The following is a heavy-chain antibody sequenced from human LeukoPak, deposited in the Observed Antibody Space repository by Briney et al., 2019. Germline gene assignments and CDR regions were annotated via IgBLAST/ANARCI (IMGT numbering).Heavy chain of an antibody. J-gene: IGHJ3*02. V-gene: IGHV4-30-4*01. CDR3: ARGNTMVRADAFDI. Sequence: SQTLSLTCTVSGGSISSGDYYWSWIRQPPGKGLEWIGYIYYSGSTYYNPSLKSRVTISVVTSKNQFSLKLSSVTAADTAVYYCARGNTMVRADAFDIWGQGTMITVSS. D-gene: IGHD3-10*01. CDR2: IYYSGST. CDR1: GGSISSGDYY.